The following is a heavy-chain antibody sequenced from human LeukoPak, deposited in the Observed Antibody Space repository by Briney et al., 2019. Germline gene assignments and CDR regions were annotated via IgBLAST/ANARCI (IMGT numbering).Heavy chain of an antibody. J-gene: IGHJ4*02. CDR1: RFTFSSYG. CDR3: GIRGHFDGSTDPYYTDY. CDR2: TSYDGSNR. Sequence: GGSLRLSCAASRFTFSSYGMHWVRQAPGKGLEWVAATSYDGSNRHYADSVKGRFTISRDNSKNTLYLQINSLRDEDTAVYCCGIRGHFDGSTDPYYTDYWGQGILVTVSS. V-gene: IGHV3-30*19. D-gene: IGHD3-10*01.